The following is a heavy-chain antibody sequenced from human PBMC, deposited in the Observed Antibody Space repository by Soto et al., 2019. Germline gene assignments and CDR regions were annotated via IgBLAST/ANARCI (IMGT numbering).Heavy chain of an antibody. CDR2: IKQDGSEK. D-gene: IGHD6-13*01. CDR3: ARYRTAAAVAWFDP. Sequence: EVQLVESGGGLVQPGGSLRLSCAASGFTFSSYWMSWVRQAPGKGLEWVANIKQDGSEKYYVDSVKGRFTISRDNAKNSLYLQMNSLRAEDTAVYYCARYRTAAAVAWFDPWGQGTLVTVSS. V-gene: IGHV3-7*03. J-gene: IGHJ5*02. CDR1: GFTFSSYW.